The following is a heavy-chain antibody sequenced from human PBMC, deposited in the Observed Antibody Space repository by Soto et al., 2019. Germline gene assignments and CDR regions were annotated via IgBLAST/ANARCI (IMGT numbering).Heavy chain of an antibody. V-gene: IGHV1-2*04. Sequence: ASVKVSCKAYGYTFTGYYMHWVRQAPGQGLEWMGWINPNSGGTNYAQKFQGWVTMTRDTSISTAYMELSRLRSDDTAVYYCARDPAGYSGSYFDYWGQGTLVTVSS. J-gene: IGHJ4*02. CDR3: ARDPAGYSGSYFDY. CDR1: GYTFTGYY. CDR2: INPNSGGT. D-gene: IGHD1-26*01.